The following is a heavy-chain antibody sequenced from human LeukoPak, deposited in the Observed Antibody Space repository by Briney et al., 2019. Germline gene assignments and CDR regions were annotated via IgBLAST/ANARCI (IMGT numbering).Heavy chain of an antibody. Sequence: SETLSLTCAVYGGSFSGYYWSWIRQPPGKGLEWIGEINHSGSTNYNPSLKSRLTISVDTSKNQFSLKLSSVTAADTAVYYCAPPLRWGSYRPSTYSDCWGQGTLVTVSS. CDR3: APPLRWGSYRPSTYSDC. D-gene: IGHD3-16*02. J-gene: IGHJ4*02. V-gene: IGHV4-34*01. CDR2: INHSGST. CDR1: GGSFSGYY.